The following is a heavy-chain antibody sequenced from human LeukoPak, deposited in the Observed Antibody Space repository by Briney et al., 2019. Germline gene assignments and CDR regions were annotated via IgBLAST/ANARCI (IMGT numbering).Heavy chain of an antibody. J-gene: IGHJ4*02. V-gene: IGHV3-23*01. CDR1: GFTFSSYA. D-gene: IGHD1-26*01. Sequence: GGSLRLSCAASGFTFSSYAMSWVRQAPGKGLEWVSAITGRGGGSTYYADSVKGRFTISRDNSKNTLYLQMNSLRAEDTAVYYCATSGSYYFHYWGQGTLVTVSS. CDR2: ITGRGGGST. CDR3: ATSGSYYFHY.